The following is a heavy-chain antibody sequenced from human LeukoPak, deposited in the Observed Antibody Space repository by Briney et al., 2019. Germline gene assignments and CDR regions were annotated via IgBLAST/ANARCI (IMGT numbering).Heavy chain of an antibody. D-gene: IGHD1-1*01. CDR1: GGSISSYY. J-gene: IGHJ4*02. Sequence: ASETLSLTCTVSGGSISSYYWSWIRQTPGKGLEWIGYIYYSGSTNFNPSLKSRVTISVDTSKNQFSLKLSPVTAADTAVYYCARTLDDGTLDYWGQGTLVTVSS. CDR2: IYYSGST. V-gene: IGHV4-59*01. CDR3: ARTLDDGTLDY.